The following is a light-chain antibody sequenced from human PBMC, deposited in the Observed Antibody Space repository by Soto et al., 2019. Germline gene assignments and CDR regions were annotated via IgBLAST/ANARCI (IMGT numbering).Light chain of an antibody. CDR3: HQYASSPLT. CDR1: QSVGSNY. Sequence: EIVLTQSPGTLSLSPGERATLSCRASQSVGSNYLAWYQQTPGQAPRLLIHGASTRATGIPDRFSGRGSGTDFTLTLSRLESEDSAVYYCHQYASSPLTFGQGTRLEIK. J-gene: IGKJ5*01. CDR2: GAS. V-gene: IGKV3-20*01.